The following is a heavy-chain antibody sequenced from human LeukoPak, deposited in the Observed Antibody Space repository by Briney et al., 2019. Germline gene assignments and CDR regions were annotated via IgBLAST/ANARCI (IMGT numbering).Heavy chain of an antibody. CDR3: ARSGYSNFDY. CDR1: GGSISSGSYY. J-gene: IGHJ4*02. Sequence: SQTLSLTCTVSGGSISSGSYYWSWIRQPAGKGLEWIGRIYTSGSTNYNPSLKSRVTISIDTSKNQFSLRLSSVTAADTAVYYCARSGYSNFDYWGQGTLVTVSS. D-gene: IGHD3-3*01. V-gene: IGHV4-61*02. CDR2: IYTSGST.